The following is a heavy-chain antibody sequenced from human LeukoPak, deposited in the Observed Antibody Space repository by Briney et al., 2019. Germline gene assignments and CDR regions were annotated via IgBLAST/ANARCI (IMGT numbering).Heavy chain of an antibody. Sequence: SETLSLTCTVSGGSISSGGYYWSWIRQHPGKGLEWIGYIYYSGPTYYNPSLKSRVTISVDTSKNQFSLKLSSVTAADTAVYCCARGSGTSTWNWFDPWGQGTLVTVSS. CDR2: IYYSGPT. CDR1: GGSISSGGYY. CDR3: ARGSGTSTWNWFDP. V-gene: IGHV4-31*03. D-gene: IGHD3-10*01. J-gene: IGHJ5*02.